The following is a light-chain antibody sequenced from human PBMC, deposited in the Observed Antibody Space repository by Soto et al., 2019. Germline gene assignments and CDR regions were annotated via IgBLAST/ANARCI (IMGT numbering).Light chain of an antibody. CDR1: QDIGND. Sequence: IQMTQSPSSMSASVGDRVTITCRASQDIGNDLGWYQQKPGKAPSLLISTASTLESGVPARFSGSGSGTYFTLTISSLQPEDFATYFRLQDYNYPRTFGQGTQVEV. V-gene: IGKV1-6*01. CDR2: TAS. CDR3: LQDYNYPRT. J-gene: IGKJ1*01.